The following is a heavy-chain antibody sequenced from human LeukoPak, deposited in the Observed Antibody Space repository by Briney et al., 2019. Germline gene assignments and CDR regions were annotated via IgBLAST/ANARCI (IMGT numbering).Heavy chain of an antibody. J-gene: IGHJ4*02. V-gene: IGHV4-59*02. D-gene: IGHD2-15*01. CDR2: VYYSGST. CDR1: GGSVSGYY. CDR3: ARIHRYCSGGACYVLDN. Sequence: SETLSLTCVVSGGSVSGYYWGWIRQPPGRGLEWIGYVYYSGSTNYNPSFKSRIAISVDTSRNQFSLQLSSVTAADTAVYYCARIHRYCSGGACYVLDNWGQGTLVAVSS.